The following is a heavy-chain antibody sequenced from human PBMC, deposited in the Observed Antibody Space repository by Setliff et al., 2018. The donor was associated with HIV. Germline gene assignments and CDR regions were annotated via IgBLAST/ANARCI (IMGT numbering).Heavy chain of an antibody. D-gene: IGHD3-22*01. CDR3: ARDPPWNYDSSGFPYYFDY. V-gene: IGHV3-48*03. CDR2: ISTGGIAI. CDR1: GFTFSSYE. Sequence: PGGSLRLSCAASGFTFSSYEMNWVRQAPGKGLEWLSYISTGGIAISYADSVKGRFTISRDNAKNSLYLQMNSLGAEDTAVYYCARDPPWNYDSSGFPYYFDYWGQGTLVTVSS. J-gene: IGHJ4*02.